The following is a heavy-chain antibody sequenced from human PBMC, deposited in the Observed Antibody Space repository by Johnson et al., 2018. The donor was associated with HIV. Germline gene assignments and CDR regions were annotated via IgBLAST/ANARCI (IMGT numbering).Heavy chain of an antibody. D-gene: IGHD6-19*01. Sequence: VQLVESGGGLIQPGGSLRLSCAASGFTVSSYYMSWIRQAPGKGLEWVSVISSAGTTYYADSVKGRFTISRDSSKNTRYLQMNSLRAEDTAVYYCARDGYSSAWYGKDAFDIWGQGTMVTVSS. CDR1: GFTVSSYY. CDR3: ARDGYSSAWYGKDAFDI. V-gene: IGHV3-53*01. J-gene: IGHJ3*02. CDR2: ISSAGTT.